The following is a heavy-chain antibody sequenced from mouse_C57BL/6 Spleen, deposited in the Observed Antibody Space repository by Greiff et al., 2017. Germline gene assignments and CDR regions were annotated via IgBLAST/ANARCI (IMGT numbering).Heavy chain of an antibody. D-gene: IGHD3-1*01. J-gene: IGHJ2*01. CDR2: ISSGGDYI. V-gene: IGHV5-9-1*02. Sequence: DVQLVESGEGLVKPGGSLKLSCAASGFTFSSYAMSWVRQTPEKRLAWVAYISSGGDYIYYAETVKGRFTISRDNARNTLYLQMSSLKSEDTAMYYCTWANPYCDYWGQGTTLTVSS. CDR1: GFTFSSYA. CDR3: TWANPYCDY.